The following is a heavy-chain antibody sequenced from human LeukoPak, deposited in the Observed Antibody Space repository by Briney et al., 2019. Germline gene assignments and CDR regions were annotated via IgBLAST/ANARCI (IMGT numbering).Heavy chain of an antibody. J-gene: IGHJ4*02. CDR1: GGSISSYY. Sequence: SETLSLTCTVSGGSISSYYWSWIRQPPGKGLEWIGYIYYSGSTNYNPSLKSRVTISVDTSKNQFSLKLSSVTAADTAVYYCASTGGGYRTNGVCIGLHYWGQGTLVTVS. D-gene: IGHD2-8*01. CDR3: ASTGGGYRTNGVCIGLHY. CDR2: IYYSGST. V-gene: IGHV4-59*12.